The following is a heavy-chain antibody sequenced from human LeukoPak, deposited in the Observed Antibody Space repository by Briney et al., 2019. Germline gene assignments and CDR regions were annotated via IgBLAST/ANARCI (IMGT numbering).Heavy chain of an antibody. Sequence: ASVKVSCKASGYTFTNYGISWVRQAPGQGLEWMGWISAYNGNTNYAQKLQGRVTMTTDTSTSTAYMELRSLRSDDTAVYYCARTPHYCSGGSCYFDVFDIWGQGTMVTVSS. CDR2: ISAYNGNT. V-gene: IGHV1-18*01. J-gene: IGHJ3*02. CDR1: GYTFTNYG. CDR3: ARTPHYCSGGSCYFDVFDI. D-gene: IGHD2-15*01.